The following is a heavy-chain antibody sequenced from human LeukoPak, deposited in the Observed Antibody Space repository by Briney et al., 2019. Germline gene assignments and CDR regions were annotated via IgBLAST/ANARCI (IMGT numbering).Heavy chain of an antibody. D-gene: IGHD3-22*01. J-gene: IGHJ3*02. CDR2: IIPIFGTA. CDR1: GGTFSSYA. CDR3: ARADFDAYYYDSSGANAGAFDI. V-gene: IGHV1-69*13. Sequence: ASVKVSCKASGGTFSSYAISWVRQAPGQGLEWMGGIIPIFGTANYAQKFQGRVTITADESTSTAYMELSSLRSEDTAVYYCARADFDAYYYDSSGANAGAFDIWGQGTMVTVSS.